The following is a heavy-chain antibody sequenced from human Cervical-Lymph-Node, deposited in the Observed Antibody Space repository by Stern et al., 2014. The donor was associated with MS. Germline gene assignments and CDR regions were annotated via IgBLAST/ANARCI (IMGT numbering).Heavy chain of an antibody. Sequence: QLQLQESGPGLVKPSQTLSLTCTVSGGSISSSTSWWSWIRQPAGKGLVCCGGIFSRGTPNYRPSLKSRFTISVDTSKNQFPRKLTSVTAADTAVYYCARLGVWRMDVWGQGTTVTVSS. V-gene: IGHV4-61*02. CDR1: GGSISSSTSW. D-gene: IGHD1-26*01. CDR3: ARLGVWRMDV. CDR2: IFSRGTP. J-gene: IGHJ6*02.